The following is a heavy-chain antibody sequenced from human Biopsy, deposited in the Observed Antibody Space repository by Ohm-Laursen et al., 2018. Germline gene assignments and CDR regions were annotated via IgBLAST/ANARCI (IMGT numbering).Heavy chain of an antibody. CDR1: AGSFSGYD. CDR3: ARGPYGDNAGAFDV. Sequence: TLSLTCPVDAGSFSGYDWTWIRQPPGKGLEWVGEFSHTGTTIYNPSLKSRLTISVDKSKNHFSLRLTSVTAADTATYFCARGPYGDNAGAFDVWGQGTVVTVSS. D-gene: IGHD4/OR15-4a*01. CDR2: FSHTGTT. V-gene: IGHV4-34*01. J-gene: IGHJ3*01.